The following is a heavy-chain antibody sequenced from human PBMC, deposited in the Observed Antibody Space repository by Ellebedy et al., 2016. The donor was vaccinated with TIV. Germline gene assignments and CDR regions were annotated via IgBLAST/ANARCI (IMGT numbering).Heavy chain of an antibody. CDR1: GYSFTNYW. D-gene: IGHD3-10*01. J-gene: IGHJ3*02. Sequence: GESLKISCKGSGYSFTNYWIGWVRQMPGKGLEWMGLIYPGDSNTRYRPSFQGQVTISADKSISTAYLQWSSLKASDTAMYYCARQGSPGAFDIWGQGTMVTVSS. CDR2: IYPGDSNT. CDR3: ARQGSPGAFDI. V-gene: IGHV5-51*01.